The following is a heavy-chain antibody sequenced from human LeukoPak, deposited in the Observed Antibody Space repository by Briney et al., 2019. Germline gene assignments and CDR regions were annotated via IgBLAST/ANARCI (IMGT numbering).Heavy chain of an antibody. D-gene: IGHD2-2*02. CDR1: GYTFPNHY. J-gene: IGHJ4*02. V-gene: IGHV1-46*03. Sequence: GASVKVSCQASGYTFPNHYMHWGRQAPGQGLEWVGKIKPNGGSTSYAQKFQGRVTMTRDTSTSTVYMELSSLRSEDTAVYYCASCLGSTSCYTDPNYYFDYWGQGTLVTVSS. CDR2: IKPNGGST. CDR3: ASCLGSTSCYTDPNYYFDY.